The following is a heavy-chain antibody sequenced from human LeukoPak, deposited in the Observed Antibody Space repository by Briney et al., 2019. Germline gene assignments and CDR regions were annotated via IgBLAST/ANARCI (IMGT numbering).Heavy chain of an antibody. V-gene: IGHV4-30-4*01. Sequence: SETLSLTCTVSGGSISSGDYYWSWIRQPPGKGLEWIGYIYYSGSTYYNPSLKSRVTISVDTSKNQFSLKLSSVTAADTAVYYCARHVSGWYYYGMDVWGQGTTVTVSS. D-gene: IGHD6-19*01. CDR3: ARHVSGWYYYGMDV. CDR2: IYYSGST. CDR1: GGSISSGDYY. J-gene: IGHJ6*02.